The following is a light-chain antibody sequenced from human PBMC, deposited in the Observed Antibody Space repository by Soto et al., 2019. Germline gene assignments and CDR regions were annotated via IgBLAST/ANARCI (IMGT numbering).Light chain of an antibody. Sequence: SYELTQPPSVSVSPGQTARITCSGDALPKQYAYWYQQKPGQAPVLVIYKDSERPSGIPERFSGSSSGTTVTLTISGVQAGDEADYYCQSADSSGTSWVFGTGTKLTVL. CDR2: KDS. J-gene: IGLJ1*01. V-gene: IGLV3-25*03. CDR3: QSADSSGTSWV. CDR1: ALPKQY.